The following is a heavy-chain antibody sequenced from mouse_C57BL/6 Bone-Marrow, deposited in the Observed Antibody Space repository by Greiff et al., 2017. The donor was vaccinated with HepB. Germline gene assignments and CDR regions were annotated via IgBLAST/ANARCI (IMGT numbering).Heavy chain of an antibody. D-gene: IGHD2-4*01. CDR3: TYDYDPWFAY. CDR1: GYTFTDYY. J-gene: IGHJ3*01. CDR2: IGPGSGST. V-gene: IGHV1-77*01. Sequence: VQLQQSGAELVKPGASVNISCKASGYTFTDYYINWVKQRPGQGLEWIGKIGPGSGSTYYNEKFKGKATLTADKSSSTAYMQLSSLTPEDSAVYFCTYDYDPWFAYWGQGTLVTVSA.